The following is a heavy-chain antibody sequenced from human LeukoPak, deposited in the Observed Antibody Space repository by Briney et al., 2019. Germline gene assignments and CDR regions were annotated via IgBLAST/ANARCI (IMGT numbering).Heavy chain of an antibody. D-gene: IGHD6-6*01. CDR1: GGYIRSYY. V-gene: IGHV4-59*01. CDR3: ARDWGVSARPGYMDV. Sequence: PSETLSLTCTVSGGYIRSYYWSWIRQPPGKGLEWIGYIYYSGSTKYNPSLKSRVTISVDTSKNQFSLRLSSVTAADTAVYYCARDWGVSARPGYMDVWGKGTTVTVSS. CDR2: IYYSGST. J-gene: IGHJ6*03.